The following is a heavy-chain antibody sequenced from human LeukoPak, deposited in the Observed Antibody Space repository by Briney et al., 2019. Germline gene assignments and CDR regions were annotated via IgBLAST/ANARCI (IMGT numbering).Heavy chain of an antibody. J-gene: IGHJ4*02. CDR1: GFRFGDYG. V-gene: IGHV3-30*02. CDR3: AKGAWAADGPMGNNFAS. D-gene: IGHD6-13*01. CDR2: IRYDASDK. Sequence: PGGSLRLSCVASGFRFGDYGMHWVRQAPGKGLEWVAFIRYDASDKYYADSVKGRFTISRDNSNNTLTLHMNSLRIEDTSIYFCAKGAWAADGPMGNNFASWGQGSLVTVSS.